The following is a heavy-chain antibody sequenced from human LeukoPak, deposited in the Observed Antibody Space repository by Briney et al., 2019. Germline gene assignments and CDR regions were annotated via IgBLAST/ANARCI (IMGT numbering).Heavy chain of an antibody. Sequence: TAGTLSLSCAASGFTFNNYDIYWVRQAPGKGLEWVADISYDGSSKYYADSVKGRFTISRDNFRNTLYLQMNSLKVEDTAMYYCATGYSSSHSDFDYWGQGTLVTVSS. J-gene: IGHJ4*02. D-gene: IGHD6-13*01. CDR2: ISYDGSSK. CDR3: ATGYSSSHSDFDY. CDR1: GFTFNNYD. V-gene: IGHV3-30-3*01.